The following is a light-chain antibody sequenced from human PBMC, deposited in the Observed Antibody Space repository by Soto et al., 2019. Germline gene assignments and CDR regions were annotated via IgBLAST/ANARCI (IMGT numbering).Light chain of an antibody. CDR1: SSDVGGYNY. J-gene: IGLJ2*01. CDR2: DVN. CDR3: SSWATSNTMI. Sequence: QSALTQPASVSGSPGQSVTISCTGTSSDVGGYNYVSWYQQHPGKAPKLMIYDVNNRPSGVPDRFSGSKSGNTASLTISGLQAEDEADYYCSSWATSNTMIFGGGTKVTVL. V-gene: IGLV2-14*01.